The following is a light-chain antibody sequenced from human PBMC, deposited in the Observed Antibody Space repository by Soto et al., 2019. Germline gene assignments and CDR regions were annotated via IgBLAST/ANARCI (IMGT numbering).Light chain of an antibody. CDR3: AAWDDSLNGLV. Sequence: QSVLTQPPSASGTPGQRVTISCSGSSSNIGSNTVSWYQQLPGTAPKLLIYSNNQRPSGVPDRFSGSKSGTSASLAISGLQSEDEADYYCAAWDDSLNGLVFGGGTKVTVL. J-gene: IGLJ2*01. CDR2: SNN. CDR1: SSNIGSNT. V-gene: IGLV1-44*01.